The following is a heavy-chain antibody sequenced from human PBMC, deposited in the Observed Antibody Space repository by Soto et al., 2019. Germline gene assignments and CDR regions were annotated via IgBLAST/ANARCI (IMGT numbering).Heavy chain of an antibody. CDR2: IWFDGSNK. Sequence: PGGSLRLCCATSGFAFNSYVMHWVRQAPGKGLEWVAVIWFDGSNKYYAESVKGRFAVSRDTSKNTLYLQMNSLRAEDTAVYFCAKASDYYETSRDYYHFLGMDVWGQGTTVTVSS. CDR1: GFAFNSYV. CDR3: AKASDYYETSRDYYHFLGMDV. V-gene: IGHV3-33*06. D-gene: IGHD3-22*01. J-gene: IGHJ6*02.